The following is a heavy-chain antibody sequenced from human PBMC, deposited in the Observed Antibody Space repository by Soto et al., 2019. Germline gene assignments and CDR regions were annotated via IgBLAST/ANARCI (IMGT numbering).Heavy chain of an antibody. CDR2: ISSSSSTI. CDR3: ARDAWGSYPPPWDGDGMDG. D-gene: IGHD1-26*01. J-gene: IGHJ6*02. Sequence: CVRQAPGKGLEWVSYISSSSSTIYYADSVKGRFTISRDNAKNSLYLQMSRLRDEETAVYYCARDAWGSYPPPWDGDGMDGWGQGTTVTVAS. V-gene: IGHV3-48*02.